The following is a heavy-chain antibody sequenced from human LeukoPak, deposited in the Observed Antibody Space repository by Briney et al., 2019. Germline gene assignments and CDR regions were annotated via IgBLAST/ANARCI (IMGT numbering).Heavy chain of an antibody. D-gene: IGHD6-13*01. J-gene: IGHJ4*02. CDR3: AGDAGAAAFDY. CDR2: IWNDGNNG. CDR1: GFSFSSYG. V-gene: IGHV3-33*01. Sequence: RGSLRLSCAASGFSFSSYGMHWVRQAPGKGLEWVAVIWNDGNNGHYADSVKGRFTISRDNSKYTLYLQMNSLRAEDTAVYYCAGDAGAAAFDYWGQGTLVTVS.